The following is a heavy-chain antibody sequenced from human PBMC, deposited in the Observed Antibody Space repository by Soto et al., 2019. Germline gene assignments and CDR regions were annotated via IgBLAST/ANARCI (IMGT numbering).Heavy chain of an antibody. V-gene: IGHV4-30-2*05. J-gene: IGHJ4*02. Sequence: SETLSLTCAVSGGSISSGGYSWSWIRQPPGKGLEWIGYIYHSGSTHYNPSLKSRLTISVDTSKNQFSLKLSSVTAADTAVYYCARGVIHWGQGTLVTVSS. CDR2: IYHSGST. CDR3: ARGVIH. D-gene: IGHD3-16*02. CDR1: GGSISSGGYS.